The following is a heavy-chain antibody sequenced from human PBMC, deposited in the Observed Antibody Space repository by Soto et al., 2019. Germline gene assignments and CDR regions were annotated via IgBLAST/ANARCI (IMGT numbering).Heavy chain of an antibody. CDR2: IFNSETS. J-gene: IGHJ4*02. D-gene: IGHD4-4*01. Sequence: QVQLQESGPRLVKTSETLSLTCTVSGAPMSRYYWSWIRQPPGKGLEWIGYIFNSETSEYNPSLRSRIAMSVDRSKNQFSLTMTSLTAADTAVYYCARGFGSNYGLDYWGQGALVTVSS. CDR1: GAPMSRYY. V-gene: IGHV4-59*01. CDR3: ARGFGSNYGLDY.